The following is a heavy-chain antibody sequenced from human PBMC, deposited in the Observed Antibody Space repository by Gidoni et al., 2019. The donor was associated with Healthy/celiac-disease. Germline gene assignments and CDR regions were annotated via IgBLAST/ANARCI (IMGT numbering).Heavy chain of an antibody. V-gene: IGHV4-31*03. Sequence: QVQLQESGPGLLKPSPTLSLTCTVPGGSLSRDGYSWSWIRPHPGKGLEWIGYSYSRGSTYYNPSLKSGVTRAGDTSKNQFARKLSYVTAADTAVYYCARDTMVRGVDYYYYGMDVWGQGTTVTVSS. CDR2: SYSRGST. CDR1: GGSLSRDGYS. J-gene: IGHJ6*02. CDR3: ARDTMVRGVDYYYYGMDV. D-gene: IGHD3-10*01.